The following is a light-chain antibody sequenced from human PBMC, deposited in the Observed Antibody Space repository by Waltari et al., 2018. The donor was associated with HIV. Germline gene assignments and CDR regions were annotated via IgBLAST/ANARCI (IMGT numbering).Light chain of an antibody. J-gene: IGKJ4*01. CDR1: QSVRSN. V-gene: IGKV3-15*01. CDR2: GAS. CDR3: QQYDDWPPFT. Sequence: EIVMTQSPATLSVFPGESATLSCRASQSVRSNLAWYQHKPGPAPRPLIYGASTRAPGIPARFTGSGAGTDFTLTISSLQSEDFAVYYCQQYDDWPPFTFGGGTKVEIK.